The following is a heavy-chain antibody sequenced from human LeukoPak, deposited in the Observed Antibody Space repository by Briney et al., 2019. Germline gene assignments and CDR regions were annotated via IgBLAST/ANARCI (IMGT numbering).Heavy chain of an antibody. V-gene: IGHV1-24*01. CDR1: GYTLTELS. CDR2: FDPEDGET. Sequence: ASVKVSCKVSGYTLTELSMRWVRQAPGKGLEWMGGFDPEDGETIYAQEFQGRVTMTEDTSTDTAYMELSSLRSEYTAVYYCAIDYGSGRDYWGQGTLVTVSS. CDR3: AIDYGSGRDY. J-gene: IGHJ4*02. D-gene: IGHD3-10*01.